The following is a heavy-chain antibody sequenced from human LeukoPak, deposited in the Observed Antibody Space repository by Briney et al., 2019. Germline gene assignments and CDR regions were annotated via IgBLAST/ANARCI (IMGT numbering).Heavy chain of an antibody. D-gene: IGHD6-19*01. CDR1: GFTFSSYG. V-gene: IGHV3-30*02. CDR3: AKATSSRGRYAYTFDY. J-gene: IGHJ4*02. Sequence: TGGSLRLSCAASGFTFSSYGMHWVRQAPGKGLEWVAFILYDGSKKYYADSVRGRFSISRDNSKNTVFLQMNTLRSEDTAIFYCAKATSSRGRYAYTFDYWGQGTQVTVSS. CDR2: ILYDGSKK.